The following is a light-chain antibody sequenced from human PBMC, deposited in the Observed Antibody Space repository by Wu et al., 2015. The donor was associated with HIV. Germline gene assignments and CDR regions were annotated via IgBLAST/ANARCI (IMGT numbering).Light chain of an antibody. CDR3: QQYNNWPPRRT. J-gene: IGKJ1*01. Sequence: EIVMTQSPATLSVSPGERVTLSCRASQSVSSNLAWYQQKPGQAPRLLIFDVSTRATGIPARFSGSGSGTEFTLTISSMQSEDFAVYYCQQYNNWPPRRTFGQGTKVEIK. CDR2: DVS. V-gene: IGKV3-15*01. CDR1: QSVSSN.